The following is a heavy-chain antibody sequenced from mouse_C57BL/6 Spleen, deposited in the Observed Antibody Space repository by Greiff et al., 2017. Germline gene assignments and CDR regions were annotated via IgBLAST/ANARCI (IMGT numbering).Heavy chain of an antibody. CDR2: INPSTGGT. J-gene: IGHJ2*01. V-gene: IGHV1-42*01. CDR1: GYTFTGYY. CDR3: ARSAHRYFDY. Sequence: VQLKESGPELVKPGASVKISCKASGYTFTGYYMNWVKQSPETSLEWIGEINPSTGGTTYNQQFKAKATLTVDKSSSTAYMQLKTLTSVDSAVXYFARSAHRYFDYGGQGTTLTVSS.